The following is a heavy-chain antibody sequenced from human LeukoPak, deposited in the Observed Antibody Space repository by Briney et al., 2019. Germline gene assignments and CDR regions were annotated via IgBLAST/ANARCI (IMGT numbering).Heavy chain of an antibody. J-gene: IGHJ4*02. CDR1: GDSVSSNSAA. CDR3: ARGYRSGIDY. V-gene: IGHV6-1*01. CDR2: TYYRSKWYN. Sequence: SQTLSLTCAISGDSVSSNSAAWNWIRQSPSRGLEWLGRTYYRSKWYNDYAGSMRSRVSINPDTSQNQFSLQLNPVTPEDTAVYSCARGYRSGIDYWGQGTLVTVSS. D-gene: IGHD6-19*01.